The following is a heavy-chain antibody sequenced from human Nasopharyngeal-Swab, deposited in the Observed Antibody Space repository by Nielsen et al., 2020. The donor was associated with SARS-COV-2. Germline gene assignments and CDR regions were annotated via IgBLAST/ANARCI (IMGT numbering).Heavy chain of an antibody. CDR2: IYSGGST. D-gene: IGHD6-25*01. CDR3: ARDRFSGNMDV. J-gene: IGHJ6*03. Sequence: PGKGLEWVSVIYSGGSTYYADSVKGRFTISRDKSKNTLYLQMNRLRAEDTAVYYCARDRFSGNMDVWGKGTTVTVSS. V-gene: IGHV3-53*01.